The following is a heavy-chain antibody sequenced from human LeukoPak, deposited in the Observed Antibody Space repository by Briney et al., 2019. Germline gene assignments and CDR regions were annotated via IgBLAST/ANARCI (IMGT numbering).Heavy chain of an antibody. D-gene: IGHD2-2*01. J-gene: IGHJ4*02. CDR1: GYTFINYD. CDR3: ARVPRYCSSTSCFIDY. Sequence: ASVKVSCKASGYTFINYDINWVRQATGQGLEWMGYMNPNSGDTGYAQKFQGRVTMTRDTSISTAYMELSRLRSDDTAVYYCARVPRYCSSTSCFIDYWGQGTLVTVSS. V-gene: IGHV1-8*02. CDR2: MNPNSGDT.